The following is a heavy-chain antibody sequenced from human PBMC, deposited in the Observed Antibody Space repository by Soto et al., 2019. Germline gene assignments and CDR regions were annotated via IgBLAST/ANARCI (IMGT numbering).Heavy chain of an antibody. CDR2: NRWNGEAV. CDR1: GFTFEDFA. J-gene: IGHJ4*02. CDR3: VKDGEAASPGCLDT. D-gene: IGHD6-6*01. Sequence: GGSLRLSCSASGFTFEDFAMHWVRRVPGKGLEWVAGNRWNGEAVGYAASVKGRCTSSRDNAKKLLFLQMNSLRVDDTALYYCVKDGEAASPGCLDTWGKGTQVTVSS. V-gene: IGHV3-9*01.